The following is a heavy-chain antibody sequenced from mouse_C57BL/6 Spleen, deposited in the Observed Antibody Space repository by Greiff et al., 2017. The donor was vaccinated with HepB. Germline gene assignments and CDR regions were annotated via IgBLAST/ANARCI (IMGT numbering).Heavy chain of an antibody. D-gene: IGHD2-3*01. CDR1: GFNIKNTY. J-gene: IGHJ2*01. CDR3: ARWLLRGNYFDY. V-gene: IGHV14-3*01. Sequence: VHVKQSVAELVRPGASVKLSCTASGFNIKNTYMHWVKQRPEQGLEWIGRIDPANGNTKYAPKFQGKATITADTSSNTAYLQLSSLTSEDTAIYYCARWLLRGNYFDYWGQGTTLTVSS. CDR2: IDPANGNT.